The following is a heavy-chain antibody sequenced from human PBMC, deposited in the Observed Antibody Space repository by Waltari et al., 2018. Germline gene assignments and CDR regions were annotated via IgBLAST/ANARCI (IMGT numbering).Heavy chain of an antibody. CDR2: IGSKGNGYST. CDR3: TRLESVSANDY. J-gene: IGHJ4*02. V-gene: IGHV3-73*02. CDR1: GFTFSGFA. Sequence: EVQLVESGGGLVQPGGSLQLSCAASGFTFSGFAIHWVSQASGKGLEWVGSIGSKGNGYSTAYAASVKGRVTISRDESKNTAYLQMNSLKTEDTAVYYCTRLESVSANDYWGQGTLVTVSS. D-gene: IGHD3-10*01.